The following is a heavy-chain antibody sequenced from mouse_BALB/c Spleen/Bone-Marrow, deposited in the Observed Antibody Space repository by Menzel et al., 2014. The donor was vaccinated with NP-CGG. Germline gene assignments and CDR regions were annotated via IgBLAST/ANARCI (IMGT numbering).Heavy chain of an antibody. D-gene: IGHD2-4*01. Sequence: VQLKESGAELVKPGASVKLSCTASGFNIKDTYMHWVEQRPEQGLEWIGRIDPANGNTKYDPKFQGKATITADTSSNTAYLQLSSLTSEDTAVYYCAGFGITKEEGYYYAMDYWGQGTSVTVSS. CDR1: GFNIKDTY. CDR3: AGFGITKEEGYYYAMDY. V-gene: IGHV14-3*02. J-gene: IGHJ4*01. CDR2: IDPANGNT.